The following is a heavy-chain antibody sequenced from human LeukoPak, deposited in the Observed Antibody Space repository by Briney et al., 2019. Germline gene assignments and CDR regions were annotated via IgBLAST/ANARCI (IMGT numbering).Heavy chain of an antibody. Sequence: GASVKVSCKASGYTFTGYYMHWVRQAPGQGLEWMGWINPNSGGTNYAQKFQGRVTMTRDTSISTAYMELSRLRSDDTAVYYCARVSLYFSAGPFDYCGQGTLVTVSS. CDR1: GYTFTGYY. D-gene: IGHD6-13*01. CDR3: ARVSLYFSAGPFDY. CDR2: INPNSGGT. V-gene: IGHV1-2*02. J-gene: IGHJ4*02.